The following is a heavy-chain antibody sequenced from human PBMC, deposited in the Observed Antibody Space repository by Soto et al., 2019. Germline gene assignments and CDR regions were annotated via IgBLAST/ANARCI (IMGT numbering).Heavy chain of an antibody. J-gene: IGHJ6*02. V-gene: IGHV3-48*02. CDR3: ARVDITGTAYYYYYGMDV. Sequence: GGSLRLSCAASGVSFSSYSMNWVRQAPGKGLEWVSYISSSSSTIYYADSVKGRFTISRDNAKNSLYLQMNSLRDEDTAVYYCARVDITGTAYYYYYGMDVWGQGTTVTVSS. D-gene: IGHD1-7*01. CDR2: ISSSSSTI. CDR1: GVSFSSYS.